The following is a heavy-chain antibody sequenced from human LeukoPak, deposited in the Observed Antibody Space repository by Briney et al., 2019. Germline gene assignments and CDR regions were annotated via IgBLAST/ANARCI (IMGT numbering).Heavy chain of an antibody. D-gene: IGHD3-10*02. CDR3: AELGITMIGGV. CDR1: GFTFDGYA. Sequence: GGSLRLSCAASGFTFDGYAIYWVRQAPGKGLEWVSLITWDGGITYYADSVKGRFTISRDNAKNSLYLQMNSLRAEDTAVYYCAELGITMIGGVWGKGTTVTISS. V-gene: IGHV3-43D*03. J-gene: IGHJ6*04. CDR2: ITWDGGIT.